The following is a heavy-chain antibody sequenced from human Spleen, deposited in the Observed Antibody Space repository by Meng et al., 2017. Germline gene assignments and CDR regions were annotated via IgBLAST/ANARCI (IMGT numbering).Heavy chain of an antibody. Sequence: GGSLRLSCAASGFTFSSYAIIWVRQAPGRGLEWVSSISGSGGSTYYTGSVKGRFTISRDNSKNTLYLQTNGLRAEDTAVYYCAKDGWGDTDAFEIWGQGTMVTVSS. CDR1: GFTFSSYA. V-gene: IGHV3-23*01. CDR2: ISGSGGST. J-gene: IGHJ3*02. CDR3: AKDGWGDTDAFEI. D-gene: IGHD3-16*01.